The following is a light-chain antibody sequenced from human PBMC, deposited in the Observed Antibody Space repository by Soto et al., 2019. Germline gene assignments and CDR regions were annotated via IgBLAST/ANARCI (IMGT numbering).Light chain of an antibody. V-gene: IGKV3-11*01. J-gene: IGKJ3*01. CDR1: QSVSRN. CDR2: DAS. CDR3: QQRSNWAT. Sequence: EIVLTQSPATLCLSPVERATLSCRASQSVSRNLAWYQQKPGQAPRLLIYDASNRATGIPARFSGSGSVTDFTLTISSLEPEDFAVYYCQQRSNWATFGPGTKVDI.